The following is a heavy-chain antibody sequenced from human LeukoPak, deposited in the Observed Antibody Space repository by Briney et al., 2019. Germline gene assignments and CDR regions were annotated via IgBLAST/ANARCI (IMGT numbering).Heavy chain of an antibody. CDR1: GFTFSSYA. CDR2: ISYDGSNK. D-gene: IGHD3-10*01. J-gene: IGHJ4*02. CDR3: ARDGWGGTSRGFSGYFDY. V-gene: IGHV3-30-3*01. Sequence: PGRSLRLSCAASGFTFSSYAMHWVRQAPGKGLEWVAVISYDGSNKYYADSVKGRFTISRDNSKSTLYLQMNSLRAEDTAVYYCARDGWGGTSRGFSGYFDYWGQGTLVTVSS.